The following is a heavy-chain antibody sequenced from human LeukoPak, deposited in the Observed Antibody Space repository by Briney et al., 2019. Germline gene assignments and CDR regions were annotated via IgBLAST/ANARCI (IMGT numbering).Heavy chain of an antibody. CDR1: GGSISSSSYY. CDR3: ASRRSGWYSIDY. CDR2: IYYSGST. V-gene: IGHV4-39*01. Sequence: SETLSLTCTVSGGSISSSSYYWGWIRQPPGKGLEWFGSIYYSGSTYYNPSLKSRVTISVDTSKNQFSLKLGSVTAADTAVYYCASRRSGWYSIDYWGQGTLVTVSS. J-gene: IGHJ4*02. D-gene: IGHD6-19*01.